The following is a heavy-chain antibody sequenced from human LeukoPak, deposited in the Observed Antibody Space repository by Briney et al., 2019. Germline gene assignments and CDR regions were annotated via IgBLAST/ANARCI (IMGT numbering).Heavy chain of an antibody. CDR3: ARQYSGYLSDYYYYMDV. Sequence: SVKVSCKASGGTFSSYAISWVRQAPGQGLEWMGGIIPIFGTANYAQKLQGRVTMTTDTSTSTAYMELRSLRSDDTAVYYCARQYSGYLSDYYYYMDVWGKGTTVTVSS. V-gene: IGHV1-69*05. CDR1: GGTFSSYA. CDR2: IIPIFGTA. D-gene: IGHD5-12*01. J-gene: IGHJ6*03.